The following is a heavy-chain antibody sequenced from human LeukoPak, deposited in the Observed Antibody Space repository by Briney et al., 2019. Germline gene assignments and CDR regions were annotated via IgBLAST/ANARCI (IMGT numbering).Heavy chain of an antibody. CDR2: IYYRGST. CDR1: GGSISTSPYY. Sequence: SETLSLTCTVSGGSISTSPYYWGWIRQPPGKGLEWIGSIYYRGSTYFNPSLQSRVTISVDTSKNQFSLRLTSVTAADTAVYYCAREGGPYRPLDYSGQGTLVTVSS. CDR3: AREGGPYRPLDY. J-gene: IGHJ4*02. V-gene: IGHV4-39*07.